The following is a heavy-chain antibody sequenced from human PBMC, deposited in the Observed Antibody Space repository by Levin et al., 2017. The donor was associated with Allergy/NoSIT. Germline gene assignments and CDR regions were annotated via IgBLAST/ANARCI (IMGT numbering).Heavy chain of an antibody. J-gene: IGHJ2*01. CDR3: ARVGDGGSSWYWYFDL. CDR2: ISSSSSYT. CDR1: GFTFSDYY. D-gene: IGHD6-13*01. Sequence: GGSLRLSCAASGFTFSDYYMSWIRQAPGKGLEWVSYISSSSSYTNYADSVKGRFTISRDNAKNSLYLQMNSLRAEDTAVYYCARVGDGGSSWYWYFDLWGRGTLVTVSS. V-gene: IGHV3-11*05.